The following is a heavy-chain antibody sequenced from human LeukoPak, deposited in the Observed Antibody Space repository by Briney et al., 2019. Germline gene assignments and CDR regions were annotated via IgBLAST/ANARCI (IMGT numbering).Heavy chain of an antibody. CDR2: IYSGGST. CDR1: GFTVSSNY. Sequence: GGSLRLSCAASGFTVSSNYMSWVRQAPGKGLEWVSVIYSGGSTYYADSVKGRFTISRDNSKNTLYLQMNSPRAEDTAVYYCARSSGYDYYYGMDVWGQGTTVTVSS. D-gene: IGHD3-22*01. V-gene: IGHV3-66*01. J-gene: IGHJ6*02. CDR3: ARSSGYDYYYGMDV.